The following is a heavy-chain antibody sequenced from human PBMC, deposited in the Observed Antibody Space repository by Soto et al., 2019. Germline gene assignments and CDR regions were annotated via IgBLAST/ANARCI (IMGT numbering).Heavy chain of an antibody. CDR3: AHSDGYGDYFDYYYYYGMDV. J-gene: IGHJ6*02. Sequence: SGPTLVNPTQTLTLTCTFSGFSLSTSGVGVGWIRQPPGKALEWLALIYWNDDKRYSPSLKSRLTITKDTSKNQVVLTMTNMDPVDTATYYCAHSDGYGDYFDYYYYYGMDVWGQGTTVTVSS. V-gene: IGHV2-5*01. CDR2: IYWNDDK. D-gene: IGHD4-17*01. CDR1: GFSLSTSGVG.